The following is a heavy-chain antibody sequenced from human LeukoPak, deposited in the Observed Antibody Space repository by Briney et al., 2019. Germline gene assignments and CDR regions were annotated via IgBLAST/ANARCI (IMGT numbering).Heavy chain of an antibody. J-gene: IGHJ4*02. CDR3: ARGGHYLDPQFSFDY. V-gene: IGHV4-38-2*02. CDR1: GHSIINSYY. CDR2: IYHTGST. Sequence: SETLSLTCTVSGHSIINSYYWGWIRQPPGKGLEWIGSIYHTGSTYYNLSLKSRVTISVDTSKNQFSLKLNSVTAADTAVYYCARGGHYLDPQFSFDYWGQGTLVTVSS. D-gene: IGHD2/OR15-2a*01.